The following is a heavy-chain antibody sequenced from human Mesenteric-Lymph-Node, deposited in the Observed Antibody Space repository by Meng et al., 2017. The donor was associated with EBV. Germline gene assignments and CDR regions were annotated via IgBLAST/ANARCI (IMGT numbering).Heavy chain of an antibody. CDR2: VYHSGSA. V-gene: IGHV4-4*02. D-gene: IGHD3-10*01. CDR3: ARVGWGVRGYYFDY. J-gene: IGHJ4*02. Sequence: QGPMQESGPVLVTPSGTLSPPCAVSGGSITNSNWWSWVRQVPGKGLEWIAEVYHSGSANYNPSLESRVTVSVDRSNNHFSLKVTSVTAADTAVYYCARVGWGVRGYYFDYWGQGTLVTGSS. CDR1: GGSITNSNW.